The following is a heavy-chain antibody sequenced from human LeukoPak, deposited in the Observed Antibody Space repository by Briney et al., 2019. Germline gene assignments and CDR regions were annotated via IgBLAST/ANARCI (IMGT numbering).Heavy chain of an antibody. V-gene: IGHV4-39*07. CDR3: ARAHSWLRFLYYYMDV. J-gene: IGHJ6*03. Sequence: SETLSLTCTVSGDSISRNDYYWGWIRQPPGRGLEWIGTIYYSGSAYYSPSLKSRVTISVDTSKTQFSLKLSSVTAADTAVYYRARAHSWLRFLYYYMDVWGEGTTVTVSS. CDR1: GDSISRNDYY. D-gene: IGHD5-12*01. CDR2: IYYSGSA.